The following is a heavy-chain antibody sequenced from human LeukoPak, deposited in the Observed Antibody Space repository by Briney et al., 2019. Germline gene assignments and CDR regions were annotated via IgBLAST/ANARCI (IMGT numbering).Heavy chain of an antibody. Sequence: PSETLSLTCAVSGYSISSGYYWDWIRQPPGTGLEWVANIKQDGSEKYYVDSAKGRFTISRDNAKNSLYLQMNSLRAEDTAVYYCARERGYCSDSEWCGMDVWGKGTTVTVSS. D-gene: IGHD2-15*01. CDR3: ARERGYCSDSEWCGMDV. CDR1: GYSISSGYY. V-gene: IGHV3-7*03. CDR2: IKQDGSEK. J-gene: IGHJ6*04.